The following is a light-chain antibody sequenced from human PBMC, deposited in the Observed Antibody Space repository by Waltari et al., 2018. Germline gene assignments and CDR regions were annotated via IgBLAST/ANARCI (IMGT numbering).Light chain of an antibody. Sequence: QSALTQSPSVSGSPGQSVTISCTGTSSDVGSYNRVSWYQQPPGTAPKLMIYEVSNRPSGVPDRFSGSKSGNTASLTISGLQAEDEADYYCSSYTTGSTLYVFGTGTKVTVL. J-gene: IGLJ1*01. V-gene: IGLV2-18*02. CDR3: SSYTTGSTLYV. CDR2: EVS. CDR1: SSDVGSYNR.